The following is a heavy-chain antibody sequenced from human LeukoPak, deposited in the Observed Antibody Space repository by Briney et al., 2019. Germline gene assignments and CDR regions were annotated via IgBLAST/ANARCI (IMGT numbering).Heavy chain of an antibody. D-gene: IGHD6-19*01. J-gene: IGHJ5*02. CDR1: GFTVSSNY. V-gene: IGHV3-66*01. CDR3: AGGGDSKWLFRWFDP. Sequence: GGSLRLSCAASGFTVSSNYMSWVRQAPGKGLEWVSVIYSGGSTYYADSVKGRFIISRDNSKNTLYLQMNSLRAEDTAVYYCAGGGDSKWLFRWFDPWGQGTLVTVSS. CDR2: IYSGGST.